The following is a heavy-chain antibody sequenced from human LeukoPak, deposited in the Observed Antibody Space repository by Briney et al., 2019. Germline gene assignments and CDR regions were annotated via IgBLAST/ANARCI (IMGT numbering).Heavy chain of an antibody. CDR1: GDPISSSSYY. CDR2: IYYSGTT. CDR3: ARHHAHYFYYMAV. V-gene: IGHV4-39*01. J-gene: IGHJ6*03. Sequence: SETLSLTCTVSGDPISSSSYYWGWIRQPPGKGLEWIGSIYYSGTTYYTPSLKSRVSISVDTSKNQFSLRLNSPTATDTAVYYCARHHAHYFYYMAVWGKGTTVIVSS.